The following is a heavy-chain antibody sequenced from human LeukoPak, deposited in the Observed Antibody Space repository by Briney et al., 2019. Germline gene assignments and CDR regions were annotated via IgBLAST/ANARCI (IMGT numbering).Heavy chain of an antibody. D-gene: IGHD3-10*01. CDR1: GYTFTGYY. CDR2: INPNSGGT. V-gene: IGHV1-2*02. J-gene: IGHJ4*02. CDR3: ARDASIYGSGSYLYYFDY. Sequence: ASVKVSCKASGYTFTGYYMHWVRQAPGQGLEWMGWINPNSGGTNYAQKFQGRVTMTRDTSISTAYMELSRLRSDDTAVYYCARDASIYGSGSYLYYFDYWGQGTLVTVSS.